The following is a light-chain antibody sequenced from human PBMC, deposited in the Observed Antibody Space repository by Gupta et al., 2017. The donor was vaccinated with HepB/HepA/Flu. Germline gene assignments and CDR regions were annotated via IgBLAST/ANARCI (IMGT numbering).Light chain of an antibody. CDR2: DAS. J-gene: IGKJ2*02. V-gene: IGKV3-11*01. CDR1: YNVGSS. CDR3: QYRATGPPECN. Sequence: EIVLTQSPSTLSLSPGERATLSCRASYNVGSSLAWYQQKPGQGPRLLIFDASKRATGISARFSGSGAGTDFTLTINSREPEDFAVYFCQYRATGPPECNFGQGTKLEI.